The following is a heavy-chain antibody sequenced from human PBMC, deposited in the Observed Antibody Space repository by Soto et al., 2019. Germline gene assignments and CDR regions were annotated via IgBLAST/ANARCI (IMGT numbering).Heavy chain of an antibody. D-gene: IGHD4-17*01. CDR3: ARDRHGDYFDY. CDR1: GFTVSSNY. CDR2: IYSGGST. V-gene: IGHV3-66*01. J-gene: IGHJ4*02. Sequence: GSLRLSCAASGFTVSSNYMSWVRQAPGKGLEWVSVIYSGGSTYYADSVKGRFTISRDNSKNTLYLQMNSLRAEDTAVYYCARDRHGDYFDYWGQGTLVTVSS.